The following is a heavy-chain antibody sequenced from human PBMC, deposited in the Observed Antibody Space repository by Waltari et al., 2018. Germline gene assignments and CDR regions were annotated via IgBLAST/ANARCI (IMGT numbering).Heavy chain of an antibody. D-gene: IGHD2-15*01. CDR1: GGSISSSSYY. Sequence: QLQLQESGPGLVKPSETLSLTCTVSGGSISSSSYYWGWIRQPPGKGLEWIGSIYYSGSPHDNPSLKSRVTISVDTSKNQFSLKLSSVTAADTAVYYCARSGCSGGSCYTDLDYWGQGTLVTVSS. CDR2: IYYSGSP. J-gene: IGHJ4*02. CDR3: ARSGCSGGSCYTDLDY. V-gene: IGHV4-39*01.